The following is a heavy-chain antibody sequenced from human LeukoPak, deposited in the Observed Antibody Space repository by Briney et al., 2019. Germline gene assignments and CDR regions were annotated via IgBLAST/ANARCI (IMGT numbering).Heavy chain of an antibody. V-gene: IGHV1-18*01. CDR2: ISAHNGNT. CDR1: GYTFTSYG. D-gene: IGHD5-12*01. CDR3: ARDRGYSGYAEYYFDY. J-gene: IGHJ4*02. Sequence: ASVKVSCKASGYTFTSYGIGWVRQAPGQGLEWMGWISAHNGNTKNAQKVQGRVTMTTDTSTRTAYMELRSLRSDDTAVYHCARDRGYSGYAEYYFDYWGQGTLVTVSS.